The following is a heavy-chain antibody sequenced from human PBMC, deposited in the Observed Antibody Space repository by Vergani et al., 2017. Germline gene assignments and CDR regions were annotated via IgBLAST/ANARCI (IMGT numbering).Heavy chain of an antibody. CDR2: ISSSGSTI. CDR1: GFTFSDYY. Sequence: QVQLVESGGGLVKPGGSLRLSCAASGFTFSDYYMSWIRQAPGKGLEWVSYISSSGSTIYYADSVKGRFTISRDNAKNSLYLQMNSLRAEDTAVYYCARALQPDDMLTGDAWGFVPKNAFDIWGQGTMVTVSS. CDR3: ARALQPDDMLTGDAWGFVPKNAFDI. D-gene: IGHD3-9*01. V-gene: IGHV3-11*01. J-gene: IGHJ3*02.